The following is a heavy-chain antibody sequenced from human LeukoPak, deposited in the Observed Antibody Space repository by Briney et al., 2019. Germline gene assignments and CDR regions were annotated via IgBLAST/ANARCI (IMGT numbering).Heavy chain of an antibody. D-gene: IGHD3-10*01. Sequence: ASVKVSCKASGYTFTGYYMHWVRQAPGQGLEWMGWINPNSGGTNYQGRVTMTRDTSISTAYMELSSLRSDDTAVYYCAREYYYGSDTSWGQGTLVTVSS. V-gene: IGHV1-2*02. CDR2: INPNSGGT. CDR1: GYTFTGYY. J-gene: IGHJ5*02. CDR3: AREYYYGSDTS.